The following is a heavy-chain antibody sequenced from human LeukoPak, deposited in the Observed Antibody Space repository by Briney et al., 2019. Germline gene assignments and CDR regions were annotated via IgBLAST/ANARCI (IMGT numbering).Heavy chain of an antibody. CDR1: GITLSNYG. Sequence: GGSLRLSCAVSGITLSNYGMSWVRRAPGKGLEWVAGIGGSGGSTYYADSVKGRFTISRDNSKNTLYLQMNSLRAEDTAVYYCAKATPVVPAATGGYWGQGTLVTVSS. D-gene: IGHD2-2*01. V-gene: IGHV3-23*01. CDR2: IGGSGGST. CDR3: AKATPVVPAATGGY. J-gene: IGHJ4*02.